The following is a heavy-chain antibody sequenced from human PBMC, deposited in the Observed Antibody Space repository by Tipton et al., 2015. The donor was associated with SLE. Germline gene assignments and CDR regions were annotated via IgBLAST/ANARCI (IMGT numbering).Heavy chain of an antibody. CDR2: IYTSGST. V-gene: IGHV4-61*09. D-gene: IGHD6-6*01. CDR3: ARDLGQLADYYYYGMDV. J-gene: IGHJ6*02. CDR1: GGSISSGSYY. Sequence: TLSLTCTVSGGSISSGSYYWSWIRQPAGKGLEWIGYIYTSGSTNYNPSLKSRVTISVDTSKNQFSLKLSSVTAADTAVYYCARDLGQLADYYYYGMDVWGQGTTVTVSS.